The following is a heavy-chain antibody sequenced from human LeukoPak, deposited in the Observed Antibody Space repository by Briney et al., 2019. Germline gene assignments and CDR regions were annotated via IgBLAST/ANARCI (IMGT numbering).Heavy chain of an antibody. CDR2: MPFVETNR. J-gene: IGHJ6*03. D-gene: IGHD2/OR15-2a*01. CDR3: AKQIIEGRQYYYMDV. CDR1: GFRHCICG. V-gene: IGHV3-30*02. Sequence: PGGSVSLLHEFCGFRHCICGILCVRQAPPKGREWVAYMPFVETNRSYADSVKGRFTISRDNSKNLLFLQMISLRVEDTSVYDCAKQIIEGRQYYYMDVWGKGTSVTVSS.